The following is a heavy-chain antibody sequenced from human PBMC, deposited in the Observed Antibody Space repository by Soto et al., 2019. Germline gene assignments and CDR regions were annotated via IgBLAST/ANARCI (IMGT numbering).Heavy chain of an antibody. CDR3: ATDYAVAGHIDY. CDR1: GFTFSSYG. V-gene: IGHV3-30*03. Sequence: QVQLVESGGGVVQPGRSLRLSCAASGFTFSSYGMHWVRQAPGKGLEWVAVISYDGSNKYYADSVKGRFTISRDNSKNTLYLQMNSLRAEDTAVYYCATDYAVAGHIDYWGQGTLVTVSS. J-gene: IGHJ4*02. CDR2: ISYDGSNK. D-gene: IGHD6-19*01.